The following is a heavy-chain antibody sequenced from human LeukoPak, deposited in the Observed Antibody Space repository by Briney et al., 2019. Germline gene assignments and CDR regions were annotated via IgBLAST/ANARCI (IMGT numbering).Heavy chain of an antibody. D-gene: IGHD1-26*01. CDR2: IRYDGSNK. J-gene: IGHJ4*02. CDR3: AKGYSGSYYSPPIFDS. CDR1: GFTFSSYG. V-gene: IGHV3-30*02. Sequence: GGSLRLSCAASGFTFSSYGMHWVRQAPGKGLEWVAFIRYDGSNKYYADSVKGRFTISRDNAKNSLYLQMNSLRAEDMALYYCAKGYSGSYYSPPIFDSWGQGTLVTVSS.